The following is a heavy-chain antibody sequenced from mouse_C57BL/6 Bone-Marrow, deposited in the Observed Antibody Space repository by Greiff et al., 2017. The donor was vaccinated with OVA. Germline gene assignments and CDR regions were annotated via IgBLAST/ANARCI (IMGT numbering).Heavy chain of an antibody. CDR3: ARGIFGSSFYAMDY. V-gene: IGHV14-3*01. J-gene: IGHJ4*01. D-gene: IGHD1-1*01. CDR1: GFNIKNTY. Sequence: VQLQQSVAELVRPGASVKLSCTASGFNIKNTYMHWVKQRPEQGLEWIGRIDPANDNTKYAPKFQGKATMTADTSSNTAYLQLSSLSSEDTAVYCCARGIFGSSFYAMDYWGQGTSVTVSS. CDR2: IDPANDNT.